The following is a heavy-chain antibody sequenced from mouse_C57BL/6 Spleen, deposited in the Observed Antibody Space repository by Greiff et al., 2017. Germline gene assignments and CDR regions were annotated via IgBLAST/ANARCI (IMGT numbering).Heavy chain of an antibody. D-gene: IGHD2-1*01. CDR1: GYTFTSYW. Sequence: QVQLQQPGAELVRPGSSVKLSCKASGYTFTSYWMDWVKQRPGQGLEWIGNIYPSDSETHYNQKFKDKATLTVDKSSSTAYMQLSSLTSEDSAVYYCARQEIYYGNYDAMDYWGQGTSVTVSS. V-gene: IGHV1-61*01. CDR3: ARQEIYYGNYDAMDY. J-gene: IGHJ4*01. CDR2: IYPSDSET.